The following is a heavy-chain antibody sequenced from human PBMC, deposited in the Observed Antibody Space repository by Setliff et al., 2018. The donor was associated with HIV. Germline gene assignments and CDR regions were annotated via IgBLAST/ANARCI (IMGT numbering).Heavy chain of an antibody. J-gene: IGHJ4*02. V-gene: IGHV3-23*01. CDR2: ISGSGGDT. CDR3: ARAHSSGRLGNYFDY. D-gene: IGHD6-19*01. CDR1: GFTFSSYA. Sequence: PGGSLRLSCASSGFTFSSYAMTWVRQAPGKGLECVAVISGSGGDTYYADSVKGRFVISREKSKSTLYLQMNSLRAEDTAVYYCARAHSSGRLGNYFDYWGQGTLVTVSS.